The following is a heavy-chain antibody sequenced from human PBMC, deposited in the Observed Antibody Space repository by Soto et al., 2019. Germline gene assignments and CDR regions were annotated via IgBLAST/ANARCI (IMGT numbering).Heavy chain of an antibody. CDR1: GYGFTSFW. CDR3: AKQHPFDSPGWFN. V-gene: IGHV5-51*01. Sequence: GESLKISWKASGYGFTSFWIAWVRQTPGKGLEWVGSIYPGDSETRYSPPFQDQATISADKSITTADLPWSSLKASDTDIYYCAKQHPFDSPGWFNWGKGTLVPVSS. J-gene: IGHJ4*02. CDR2: IYPGDSET. D-gene: IGHD6-19*01.